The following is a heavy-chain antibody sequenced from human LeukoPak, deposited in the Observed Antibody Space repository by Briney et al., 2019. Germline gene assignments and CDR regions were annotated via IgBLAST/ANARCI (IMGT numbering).Heavy chain of an antibody. J-gene: IGHJ4*02. CDR3: ARDSGWGRYYFEY. Sequence: SETLSLTCTVPLGSISGYYWCWVRQRPGRGLEWVGYIYYSGSANYNPSPKSRVSISLDKSKKQFSLNLSSVTAADTAVYYCARDSGWGRYYFEYWGQGTLVTVSS. CDR1: LGSISGYY. CDR2: IYYSGSA. D-gene: IGHD6-19*01. V-gene: IGHV4-59*12.